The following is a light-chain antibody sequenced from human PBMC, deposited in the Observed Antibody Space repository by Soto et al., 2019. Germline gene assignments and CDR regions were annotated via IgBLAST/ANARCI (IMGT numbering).Light chain of an antibody. Sequence: VLTPSPATLSLSPGARATLSCRASQSFNSIYLAWYQQKPGQAPRLLIYGASSRATGIPDRFSGSGSGTDFTLTISRLEPEDFAVYYCHQYDSWTFGQGTKVDIK. CDR2: GAS. V-gene: IGKV3-20*01. CDR3: HQYDSWT. CDR1: QSFNSIY. J-gene: IGKJ1*01.